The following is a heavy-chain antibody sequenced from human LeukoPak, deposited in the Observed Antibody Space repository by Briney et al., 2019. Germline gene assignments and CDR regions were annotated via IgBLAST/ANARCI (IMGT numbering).Heavy chain of an antibody. CDR2: IRSKAYGGTT. J-gene: IGHJ4*01. CDR1: GFTFGDYA. CDR3: TRGVYFDY. Sequence: GGSLRLSCTASGFTFGDYAMSWVRQAPGKGLEWVGFIRSKAYGGTTEYAASVKGRFTISRDDSKSIAYLQMNSLKTEDTAVYYCTRGVYFDYWGHGTLVTVSS. V-gene: IGHV3-49*04. D-gene: IGHD2-8*01.